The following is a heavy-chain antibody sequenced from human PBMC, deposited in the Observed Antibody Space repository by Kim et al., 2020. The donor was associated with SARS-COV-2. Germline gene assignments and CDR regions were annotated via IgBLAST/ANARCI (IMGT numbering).Heavy chain of an antibody. CDR1: GFTFSNYA. CDR2: VSSSGGNT. CDR3: AKPDRCGGSGYYYYAMDV. V-gene: IGHV3-23*01. J-gene: IGHJ6*01. D-gene: IGHD2-15*01. Sequence: GGSLRLSCAASGFTFSNYAMSWVRQAPGKGLEWVSAVSSSGGNTYYADSVKGRFTISRDNSRNTLYLQMNSLRAEDTAVYYCAKPDRCGGSGYYYYAMDV.